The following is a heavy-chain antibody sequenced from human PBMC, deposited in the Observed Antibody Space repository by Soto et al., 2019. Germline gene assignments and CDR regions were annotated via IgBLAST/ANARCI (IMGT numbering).Heavy chain of an antibody. V-gene: IGHV1-2*04. J-gene: IGHJ4*02. Sequence: ASVKVSCKASGYTFTGYYMHWVRQAPGQGLEWMGWINPNSGGTNYAQKFQGWVTMTRDTSISTAYMELSRLRSDDTAVYYCGRALPNAAAGMSGFDYWGQGTLVTVSS. CDR2: INPNSGGT. CDR3: GRALPNAAAGMSGFDY. CDR1: GYTFTGYY. D-gene: IGHD6-13*01.